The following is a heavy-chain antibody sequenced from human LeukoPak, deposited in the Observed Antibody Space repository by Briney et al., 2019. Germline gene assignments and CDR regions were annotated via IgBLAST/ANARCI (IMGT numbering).Heavy chain of an antibody. J-gene: IGHJ4*02. CDR1: GGSISSYY. D-gene: IGHD1-26*01. CDR2: IYYSGST. V-gene: IGHV4-59*01. Sequence: SETLSLTRTVSGGSISSYYWSWIRQPPGKGLEWIGYIYYSGSTNYNPSLKSRVTISVDTSKNQFSLELSSVTAADTAVYYCARDRRGVGAAPFDSWGQGTLVTVSS. CDR3: ARDRRGVGAAPFDS.